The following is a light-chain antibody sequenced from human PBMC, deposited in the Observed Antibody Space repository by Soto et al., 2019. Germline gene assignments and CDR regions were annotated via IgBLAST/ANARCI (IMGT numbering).Light chain of an antibody. CDR3: QQYNNWPLT. CDR2: GAS. J-gene: IGKJ4*01. V-gene: IGKV3-15*01. CDR1: HRVSSY. Sequence: EIVMTQSPATLSVSPGERATLSCRASHRVSSYLAWYQQRPGQAPRLLIYGASTRATGIPARFSGSASGTEFTLTISSLQSEDGAIYYCQQYNNWPLTFGGGTKVEIK.